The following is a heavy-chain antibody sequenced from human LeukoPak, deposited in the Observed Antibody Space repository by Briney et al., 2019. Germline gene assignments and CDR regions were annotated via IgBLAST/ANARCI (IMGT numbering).Heavy chain of an antibody. J-gene: IGHJ4*02. Sequence: GGSLRLSCAASGFIFSSYAMSWGRQAPGKGLEWVSVISGSGGSTYYADSVKGRFTISRDNSENTLYLQMNSLRAEDTAVYYCAKQVGYTYGYIDYWGQGTLVTVSS. V-gene: IGHV3-23*01. CDR1: GFIFSSYA. CDR2: ISGSGGST. D-gene: IGHD5-18*01. CDR3: AKQVGYTYGYIDY.